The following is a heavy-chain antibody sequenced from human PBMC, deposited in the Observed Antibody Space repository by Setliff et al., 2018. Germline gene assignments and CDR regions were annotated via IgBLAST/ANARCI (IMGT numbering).Heavy chain of an antibody. CDR2: TQPRDRDV. V-gene: IGHV5-51*01. Sequence: KVSCKPSGYSFDDYWIAWVRQMPGKGLEWMGMTQPRDRDVRYSPSFGGQVTISADRSTGTAYLQWSSLKASDTAMYYCARGDSGYDSGDYWGQGTLVTVSS. D-gene: IGHD5-12*01. CDR3: ARGDSGYDSGDY. CDR1: GYSFDDYW. J-gene: IGHJ4*02.